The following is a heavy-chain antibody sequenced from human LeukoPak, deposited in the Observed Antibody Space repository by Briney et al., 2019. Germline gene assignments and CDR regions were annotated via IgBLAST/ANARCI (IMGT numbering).Heavy chain of an antibody. CDR3: ARGGVWLGESPNPYYYGMDV. Sequence: APVKVSCKASGYTFTGYYMHWVRQAPGQGLEWTGWINPNSGGTNYAQKFQGRVTMTRDTSISTAYMELSRLRSDDTAVYYCARGGVWLGESPNPYYYGMDVWGQGTTVTVSS. CDR2: INPNSGGT. V-gene: IGHV1-2*02. D-gene: IGHD3-10*01. J-gene: IGHJ6*02. CDR1: GYTFTGYY.